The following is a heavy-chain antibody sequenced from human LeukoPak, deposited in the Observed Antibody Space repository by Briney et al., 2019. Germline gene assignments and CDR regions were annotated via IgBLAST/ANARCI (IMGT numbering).Heavy chain of an antibody. J-gene: IGHJ3*01. CDR2: ISWNSASV. CDR1: GFTFDDYA. Sequence: GRSLRLSCAASGFTFDDYAMHWVRHVPGKGLEWVSSISWNSASVAYADSLKGRFTISRDNGENSLYLQMNSLKSEDTALYYCAKDRDCSSDRCSDAFDVWGRGTLVTVPS. D-gene: IGHD2-2*01. V-gene: IGHV3-9*01. CDR3: AKDRDCSSDRCSDAFDV.